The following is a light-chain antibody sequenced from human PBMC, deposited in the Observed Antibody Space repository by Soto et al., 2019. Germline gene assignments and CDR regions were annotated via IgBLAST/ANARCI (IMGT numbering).Light chain of an antibody. CDR1: SSDVGGYNF. CDR2: DVT. Sequence: QSALTQPASVSGSPGQSITIPCTGTSSDVGGYNFVSWYQQYPGKAPKLMIYDVTNRPSGVSNRFSASKSGNTASLTISELQAEDEANYYCSSYTSSNTLVVFGGGTKLTVL. V-gene: IGLV2-14*01. CDR3: SSYTSSNTLVV. J-gene: IGLJ2*01.